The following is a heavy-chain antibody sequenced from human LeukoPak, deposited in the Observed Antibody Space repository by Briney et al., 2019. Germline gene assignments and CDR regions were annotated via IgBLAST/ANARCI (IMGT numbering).Heavy chain of an antibody. CDR1: GYTFTDYY. CDR3: ARSYDHDY. D-gene: IGHD3-3*01. Sequence: ASVKLSCKASGYTFTDYYIHWVRQAPGQGLEWMGRINPKSGGTNYAQKFQGRVNMTRDTSISTAYMELSRLISDDTAVYYFARSYDHDYWGQGTLVTVSS. CDR2: INPKSGGT. J-gene: IGHJ4*02. V-gene: IGHV1-2*06.